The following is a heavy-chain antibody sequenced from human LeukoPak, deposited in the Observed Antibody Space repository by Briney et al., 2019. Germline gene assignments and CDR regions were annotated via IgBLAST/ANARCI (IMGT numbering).Heavy chain of an antibody. V-gene: IGHV3-30*04. Sequence: GGSLRLSCAASGFTFSSYAMHWVRQAPGKGLEWVAVISYDGSNKYYADSVKGRFTISRDNSKNTLYLQMNSLRAEDTAVYYCARGAAYYYDSSGYYSTLRYWGQGILVTVSS. CDR1: GFTFSSYA. J-gene: IGHJ4*02. CDR2: ISYDGSNK. D-gene: IGHD3-22*01. CDR3: ARGAAYYYDSSGYYSTLRY.